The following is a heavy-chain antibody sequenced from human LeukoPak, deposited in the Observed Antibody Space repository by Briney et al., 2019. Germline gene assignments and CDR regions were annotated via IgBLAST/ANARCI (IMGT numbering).Heavy chain of an antibody. V-gene: IGHV4-59*01. D-gene: IGHD3-22*01. Sequence: SETLSLTCTVSGGPISSYYWSWIRQPPGKGLECIGYIYYSGSTNYNPSLKSRVTISVDTSKNQFSLKPSSVTAADTAVYYCARRTYFYDSSGYYFDYWGQGTLVTVSS. CDR1: GGPISSYY. CDR3: ARRTYFYDSSGYYFDY. J-gene: IGHJ4*02. CDR2: IYYSGST.